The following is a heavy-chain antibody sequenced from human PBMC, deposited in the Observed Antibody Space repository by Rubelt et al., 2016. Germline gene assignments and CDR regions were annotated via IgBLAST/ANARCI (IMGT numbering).Heavy chain of an antibody. CDR3: VRELAILHNAFDI. Sequence: GGSLRLSCAASGFPFSNYAMHWVRQAPGKGLEGVSYINSGASSIYYADSVTGRFTISRDNAKNSVYLQMNSLRVEDTAVYYCVRELAILHNAFDIWGQGTMVTVSS. J-gene: IGHJ3*02. V-gene: IGHV3-48*04. CDR1: GFPFSNYA. D-gene: IGHD3-9*01. CDR2: INSGASSI.